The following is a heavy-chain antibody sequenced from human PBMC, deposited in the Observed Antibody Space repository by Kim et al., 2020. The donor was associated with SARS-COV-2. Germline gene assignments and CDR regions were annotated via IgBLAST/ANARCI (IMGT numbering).Heavy chain of an antibody. CDR3: ARYYYGSGSYRYYFDY. Sequence: SETLSLTCTVSGGSISSGGYYWSWIRQHPGKGLEWIGYIYYSGSTYYNPSLKSRVTISVDTSKNQFSLKLSSVTAADTAVYYCARYYYGSGSYRYYFDYWGQGTLVTVSS. CDR1: GGSISSGGYY. CDR2: IYYSGST. J-gene: IGHJ4*02. D-gene: IGHD3-10*01. V-gene: IGHV4-31*03.